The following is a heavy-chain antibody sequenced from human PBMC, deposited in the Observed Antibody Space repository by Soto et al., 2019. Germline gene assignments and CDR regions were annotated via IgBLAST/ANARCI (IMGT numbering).Heavy chain of an antibody. CDR1: GGTFSSYA. D-gene: IGHD2-21*02. Sequence: QVQLVQSGAEVKKPGSSVKVSCKASGGTFSSYAISWVRQAPGQGLEWMGGIIPIFGTANYAQKFQGRVTVTADESTSTAYMELSSLRSEDTAVYYCAKVNRLAYCGGYCYSGAFDIWGQGTMVTVSS. J-gene: IGHJ3*02. V-gene: IGHV1-69*01. CDR3: AKVNRLAYCGGYCYSGAFDI. CDR2: IIPIFGTA.